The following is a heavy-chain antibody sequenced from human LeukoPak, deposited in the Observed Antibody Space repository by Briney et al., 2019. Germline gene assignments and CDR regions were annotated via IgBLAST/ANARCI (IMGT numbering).Heavy chain of an antibody. V-gene: IGHV3-21*01. CDR1: GFTFSSYS. D-gene: IGHD5-12*01. Sequence: GGSLRLSCAASGFTFSSYSMNWVRQAPGKGLEWVSSISSSSSYIYYADSVKGRFTISRDNAKNSLYLQMNSLRAEDTAVYYCARGIGLRLGYFDYWGQGTLVTVSS. CDR2: ISSSSSYI. J-gene: IGHJ4*02. CDR3: ARGIGLRLGYFDY.